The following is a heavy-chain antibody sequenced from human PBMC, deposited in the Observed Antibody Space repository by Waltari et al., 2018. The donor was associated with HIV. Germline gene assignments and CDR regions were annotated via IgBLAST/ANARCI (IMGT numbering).Heavy chain of an antibody. D-gene: IGHD4-17*01. CDR2: FNSYNGDT. Sequence: QVHLVQSGAELKKTGASVKLSCKASGYTFTNFGINWVRQAPGQGLEWMGWFNSYNGDTKYAQTFQDRVTMTTDTSTSTAYMELRSLRSDDTAVYYCARFFPTATTTGWYLDLWGPGTLVTMSS. CDR3: ARFFPTATTTGWYLDL. V-gene: IGHV1-18*01. CDR1: GYTFTNFG. J-gene: IGHJ2*01.